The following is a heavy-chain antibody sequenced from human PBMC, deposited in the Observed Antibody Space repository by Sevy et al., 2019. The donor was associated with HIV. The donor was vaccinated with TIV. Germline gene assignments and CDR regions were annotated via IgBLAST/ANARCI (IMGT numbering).Heavy chain of an antibody. CDR2: IKQDGSEK. D-gene: IGHD6-13*01. CDR3: ARVGRAAAVSY. V-gene: IGHV3-7*01. CDR1: GFTFSSYW. J-gene: IGHJ4*02. Sequence: GGSLRLSCAASGFTFSSYWMSWVRQAPGKGLEWVANIKQDGSEKYYVDSVKGRFTISRDNTKNSLYLQMNSLRAEDTAVYYCARVGRAAAVSYWGQGTLVTVSS.